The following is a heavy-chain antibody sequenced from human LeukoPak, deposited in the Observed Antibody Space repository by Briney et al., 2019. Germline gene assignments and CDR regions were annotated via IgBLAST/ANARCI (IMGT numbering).Heavy chain of an antibody. CDR2: INPSGGST. CDR3: ARATNDYVWGSYRYAYFDY. V-gene: IGHV1-46*01. D-gene: IGHD3-16*02. J-gene: IGHJ4*02. Sequence: ASVKVSCKVSGYTLTELSMHWVRQAPGQGLEWMGIINPSGGSTSYAQKFQGRVTMTRDMSTSTVYMELSSLRSEDTAVYYCARATNDYVWGSYRYAYFDYWGQGTLVTVSS. CDR1: GYTLTELS.